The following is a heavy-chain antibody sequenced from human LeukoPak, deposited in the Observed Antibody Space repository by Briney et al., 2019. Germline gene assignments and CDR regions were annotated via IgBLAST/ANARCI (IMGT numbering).Heavy chain of an antibody. Sequence: SGGSLRLSCAASGFTFSSYGMHWVRQAPGKGLEWVAVIWYDGSNKYYADSVKGRFTISRDNSKNTLYLQMNSLRAEDTAVYYCARDSRPYSSGYYYQTYYFDYWGQGTLVTVSS. V-gene: IGHV3-33*01. J-gene: IGHJ4*02. CDR3: ARDSRPYSSGYYYQTYYFDY. CDR1: GFTFSSYG. D-gene: IGHD3-22*01. CDR2: IWYDGSNK.